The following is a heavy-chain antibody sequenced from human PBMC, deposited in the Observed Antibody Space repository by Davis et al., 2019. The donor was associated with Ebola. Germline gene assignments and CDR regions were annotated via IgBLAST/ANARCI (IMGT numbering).Heavy chain of an antibody. Sequence: MPSETLSLTCTVSGCSISSYYWSWIRQPPGKGLEWIGYIYYSGSTNYNPSLKSRVTISVDTSKNQFSLKLSSVTAADTAVYYCARARRSGYDSVYWGQGTLVTVSS. CDR2: IYYSGST. CDR3: ARARRSGYDSVY. V-gene: IGHV4-59*01. D-gene: IGHD5-12*01. J-gene: IGHJ4*02. CDR1: GCSISSYY.